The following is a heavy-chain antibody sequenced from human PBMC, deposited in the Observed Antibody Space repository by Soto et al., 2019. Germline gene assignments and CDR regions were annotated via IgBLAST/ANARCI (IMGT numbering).Heavy chain of an antibody. D-gene: IGHD2-21*02. CDR2: IYYSGST. CDR1: GGSVSSGSYY. CDR3: ARGEKGELLFDY. V-gene: IGHV4-61*01. Sequence: SETLSLTCTVSGGSVSSGSYYWSWIRQPPGKGQEWIGYIYYSGSTNYNPSLKSRVTISVDTSKNQFSLKLSSVTAADTAVYYCARGEKGELLFDYWGQGTLVTVSS. J-gene: IGHJ4*02.